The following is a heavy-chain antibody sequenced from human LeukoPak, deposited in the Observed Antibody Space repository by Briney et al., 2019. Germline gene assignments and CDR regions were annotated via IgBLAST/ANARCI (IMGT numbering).Heavy chain of an antibody. Sequence: ASVKVSCKASGGTFSSYAISWVRQAPGQGLEWMGGIIPIFGTANYAQKFQGRVTITTDESTSTAYMELSSLRSEGTAVYYCARGGLAATGGLFDYWGQGTLVTVSS. CDR2: IIPIFGTA. CDR1: GGTFSSYA. D-gene: IGHD7-27*01. J-gene: IGHJ4*02. CDR3: ARGGLAATGGLFDY. V-gene: IGHV1-69*05.